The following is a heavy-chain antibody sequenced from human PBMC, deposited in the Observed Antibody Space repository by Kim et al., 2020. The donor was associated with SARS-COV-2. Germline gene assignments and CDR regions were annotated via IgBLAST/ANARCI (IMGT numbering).Heavy chain of an antibody. D-gene: IGHD2-2*01. Sequence: GGSLRLSCAASGLSLGDYWMNWVRQAPGKGLERVANIKQDGTDKHYVDSVKGRFTISRDNAKNSLYLQMNSLRAEDTAVYYCARWTSTSYNWGQGTLVTV. V-gene: IGHV3-7*01. CDR2: IKQDGTDK. CDR3: ARWTSTSYN. CDR1: GLSLGDYW. J-gene: IGHJ4*02.